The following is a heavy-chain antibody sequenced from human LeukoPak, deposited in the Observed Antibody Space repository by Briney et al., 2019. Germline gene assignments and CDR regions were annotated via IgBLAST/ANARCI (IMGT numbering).Heavy chain of an antibody. CDR2: IYSGGST. Sequence: HAEGSLRLSCAASGFTVSSNYMSWVRQAPGKGLEWVSVIYSGGSTYYADSVKGRFTISRHNSKNTLYLQMNSLRAEDTAVYYCARGPDYDFWSGYYSGPFDYWGQGTLVTVSS. V-gene: IGHV3-53*04. D-gene: IGHD3-3*01. CDR3: ARGPDYDFWSGYYSGPFDY. CDR1: GFTVSSNY. J-gene: IGHJ4*02.